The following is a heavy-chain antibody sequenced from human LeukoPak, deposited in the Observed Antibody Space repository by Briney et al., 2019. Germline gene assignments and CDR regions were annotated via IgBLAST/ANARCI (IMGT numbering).Heavy chain of an antibody. CDR1: GFTFSTYW. CDR3: AREVGSPAVRSAFDL. CDR2: IKPDGSQE. D-gene: IGHD2-15*01. V-gene: IGHV3-7*01. Sequence: GGSLRLSCAASGFTFSTYWMSWVRQAPGKGLEWVANIKPDGSQEHYVDSVAGRFTISRDNAKNSLYLQLNSLRDEDTAVYYCAREVGSPAVRSAFDLWGQGTMVTVSS. J-gene: IGHJ3*01.